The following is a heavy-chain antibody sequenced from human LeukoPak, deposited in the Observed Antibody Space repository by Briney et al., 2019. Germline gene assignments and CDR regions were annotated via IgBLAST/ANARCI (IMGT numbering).Heavy chain of an antibody. J-gene: IGHJ4*02. CDR1: GFTFSSYW. CDR2: ISGSGGST. D-gene: IGHD3-16*02. Sequence: PGGSLRLSCAASGFTFSSYWMSWVRQAPGKGLEWVSVISGSGGSTYYADSVKGRFTISRDNSKNTLYLQMGSLRAEDMAVYYCARGPRGGAIDYWGQGTLVTVSS. V-gene: IGHV3-23*01. CDR3: ARGPRGGAIDY.